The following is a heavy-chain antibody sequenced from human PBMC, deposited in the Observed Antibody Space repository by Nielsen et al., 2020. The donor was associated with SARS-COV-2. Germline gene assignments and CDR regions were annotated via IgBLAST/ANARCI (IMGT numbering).Heavy chain of an antibody. V-gene: IGHV3-11*04. Sequence: GESLKISCAASGFTFSDYYMSLIRQAPGKGLEWVSYISSSGSTIYYADSVKGRFTISRDNAKKSLYLQMNSLRAEDTAVYYCASQGGSNWVSSKYYDMDVWGQGTTVTVSS. J-gene: IGHJ6*02. D-gene: IGHD7-27*01. CDR1: GFTFSDYY. CDR3: ASQGGSNWVSSKYYDMDV. CDR2: ISSSGSTI.